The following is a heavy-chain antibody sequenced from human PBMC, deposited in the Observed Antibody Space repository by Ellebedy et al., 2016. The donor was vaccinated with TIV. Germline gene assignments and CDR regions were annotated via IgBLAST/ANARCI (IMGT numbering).Heavy chain of an antibody. CDR3: ARGALAILGVVTGYYGLDV. Sequence: MPSETLSLTCAVYGGSFSGNYWSWIRQPPGKGLEWIGEINDRGSTNYNPSLKSRVTISVDTSKTQFSLKLPSVSAADTAVYYCARGALAILGVVTGYYGLDVWGQGTTVTVSS. D-gene: IGHD3-3*01. CDR2: INDRGST. CDR1: GGSFSGNY. V-gene: IGHV4-34*01. J-gene: IGHJ6*02.